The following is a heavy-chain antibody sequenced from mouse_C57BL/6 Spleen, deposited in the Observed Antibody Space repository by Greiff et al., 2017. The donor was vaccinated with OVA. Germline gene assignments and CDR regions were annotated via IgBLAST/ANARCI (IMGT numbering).Heavy chain of an antibody. V-gene: IGHV3-6*01. CDR2: ISYDGSN. CDR1: GYSITSGYY. CDR3: ARDYSFPFAY. D-gene: IGHD2-12*01. J-gene: IGHJ3*01. Sequence: DMHLVESGPGLVKPSQSLSLTCSVTGYSITSGYYWNWIRQFPGNKLEWMGYISYDGSNNYNPSLKNRISITRDTSKNQFFLKLNSVTTEDTATYYCARDYSFPFAYWGQGTLVTVSA.